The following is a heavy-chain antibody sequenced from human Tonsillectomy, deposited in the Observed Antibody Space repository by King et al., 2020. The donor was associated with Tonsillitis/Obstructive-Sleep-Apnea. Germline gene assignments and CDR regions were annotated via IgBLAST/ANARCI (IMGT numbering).Heavy chain of an antibody. J-gene: IGHJ4*02. D-gene: IGHD2-15*01. Sequence: VQLVESGGGVVQPGRSLRLSCAASGFTFSSYAMHWVRQAPGKGLEWVAVISYDGSNKYYADSVKGRFTISRDNSKNTLYLQMNSLRAEDTAVYYCARGPLGYCSGGSYYSCYWGQGTLVTVSS. CDR1: GFTFSSYA. CDR3: ARGPLGYCSGGSYYSCY. V-gene: IGHV3-30*01. CDR2: ISYDGSNK.